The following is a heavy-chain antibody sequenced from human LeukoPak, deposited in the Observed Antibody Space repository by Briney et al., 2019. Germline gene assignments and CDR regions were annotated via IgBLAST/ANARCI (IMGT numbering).Heavy chain of an antibody. CDR2: IYYTGST. Sequence: SETLSLTCSVSGGSISSSDYYWSWIRQPPGKGLEWLGNIYYTGSTSYNPSLKSRVTLSVDTFKNQFSLHLSSVTAAGTAVYYCARENYCTNGVCWAFDPWGQGTLVTVSS. CDR3: ARENYCTNGVCWAFDP. V-gene: IGHV4-39*07. D-gene: IGHD2-8*01. CDR1: GGSISSSDYY. J-gene: IGHJ5*02.